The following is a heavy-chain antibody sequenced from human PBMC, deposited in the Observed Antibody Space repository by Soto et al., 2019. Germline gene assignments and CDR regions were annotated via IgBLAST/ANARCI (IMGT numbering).Heavy chain of an antibody. CDR1: GYSFTSYW. V-gene: IGHV5-51*01. D-gene: IGHD6-13*01. CDR2: IYPGDSDT. Sequence: PXESLTISEKGSGYSFTSYWIGWVRQMPGKGLEWMGIIYPGDSDTRYSPSFQGQVTISADKSISTAYLQWSSLKASDTAMYYCARQYSSSWTANFYYYYGMDVWGQGTTVTVSS. J-gene: IGHJ6*02. CDR3: ARQYSSSWTANFYYYYGMDV.